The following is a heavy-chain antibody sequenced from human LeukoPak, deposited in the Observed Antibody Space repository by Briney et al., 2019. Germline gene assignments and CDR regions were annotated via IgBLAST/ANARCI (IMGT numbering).Heavy chain of an antibody. CDR3: ARQSYGGNSWFDY. CDR2: IYHSGST. Sequence: PSETLSLTCAVSGYSISGGYYWGWIRQPPGKGLEWIGSIYHSGSTYYNPSLKSRVTISVDTSKNQFSLKLSSVTAADTAVYYCARQSYGGNSWFDYWGQGTLVTVSS. V-gene: IGHV4-38-2*01. CDR1: GYSISGGYY. D-gene: IGHD4-23*01. J-gene: IGHJ4*02.